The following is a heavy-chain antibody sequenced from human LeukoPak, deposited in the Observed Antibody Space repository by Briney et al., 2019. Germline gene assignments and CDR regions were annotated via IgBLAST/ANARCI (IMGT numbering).Heavy chain of an antibody. CDR3: AKGSYGSGDFYGMDV. Sequence: GVSLRLSCAASGFTFSSYGMHWVRQAPGKGLEWVAVISYDGSNKYYADSVKGRFTISRDNSKNTLYLQMNSLRAEDTAVYYCAKGSYGSGDFYGMDVWGQGTTVTVSS. D-gene: IGHD3-10*01. CDR2: ISYDGSNK. CDR1: GFTFSSYG. V-gene: IGHV3-30*18. J-gene: IGHJ6*02.